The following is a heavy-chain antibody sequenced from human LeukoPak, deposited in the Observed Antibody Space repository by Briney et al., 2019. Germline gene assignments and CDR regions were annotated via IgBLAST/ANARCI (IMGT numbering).Heavy chain of an antibody. CDR3: ARDLEVVPAAIYAFDI. D-gene: IGHD2-2*01. CDR2: INPYSGGT. V-gene: IGHV1-2*02. Sequence: ASVKVSCKASGYTFTGYYMHWVRQAPGQGLEWMGWINPYSGGTNYAQKFQGRVTMTRDTSISTAYMELSRLRSDDTAFYYCARDLEVVPAAIYAFDIWGQGTVVTVSS. CDR1: GYTFTGYY. J-gene: IGHJ3*02.